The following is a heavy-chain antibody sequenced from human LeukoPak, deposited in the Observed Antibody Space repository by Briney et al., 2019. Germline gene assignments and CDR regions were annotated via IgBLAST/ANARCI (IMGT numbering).Heavy chain of an antibody. J-gene: IGHJ5*02. V-gene: IGHV4-59*08. CDR2: IYYSGST. D-gene: IGHD3-3*01. CDR3: ARHVGYYTPPPNWFDP. Sequence: SETLSLTCTVSGCTFSSYYLRWIRQPPGKGLEWIGFIYYSGSTNYNPSLKRRVTISVSTSKNQFSLKLSSVTAAATAVYYWARHVGYYTPPPNWFDPWGQGTLVTVSS. CDR1: GCTFSSYY.